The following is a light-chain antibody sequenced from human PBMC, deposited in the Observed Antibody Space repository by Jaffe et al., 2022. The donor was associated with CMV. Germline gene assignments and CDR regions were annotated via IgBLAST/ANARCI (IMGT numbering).Light chain of an antibody. V-gene: IGKV1-39*01. CDR2: SAS. J-gene: IGKJ1*01. CDR1: QSISSY. Sequence: DIRMTQSPSSLSASVGDRVTITCRASQSISSYLNWYQQRPGKAPKLLIFSASTLQSGVPSRFSGSGSRTDFTLMISNLQLEDSATYYCQQTYSTLGTFGQGTKVE. CDR3: QQTYSTLGT.